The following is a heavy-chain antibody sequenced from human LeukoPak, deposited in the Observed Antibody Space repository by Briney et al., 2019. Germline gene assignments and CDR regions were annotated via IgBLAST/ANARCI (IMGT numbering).Heavy chain of an antibody. D-gene: IGHD2-2*01. CDR1: GFTFSSYG. J-gene: IGHJ4*02. Sequence: GGSLRLSCVASGFTFSSYGMHWVRQAPSKGLEWVAFIRYDGSNKYYADSVKGRFTISRDNSKNTLYLQMNSLRAEDTAVYYCAKVPKVPAASRGFDHWGQGTLVTVSS. V-gene: IGHV3-30*02. CDR3: AKVPKVPAASRGFDH. CDR2: IRYDGSNK.